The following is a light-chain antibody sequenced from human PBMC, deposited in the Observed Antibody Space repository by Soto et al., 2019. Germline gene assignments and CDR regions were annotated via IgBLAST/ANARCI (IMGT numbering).Light chain of an antibody. CDR3: SSYTSSSTRV. CDR1: SSDVGGYNY. CDR2: DVS. V-gene: IGLV2-14*03. Sequence: QSALTQPASVSGSPGQSITISCTGTSSDVGGYNYVSWYQQHPDKAPKLMIYDVSNRPSGVSNRFSGSKSGNTASLTISGRQAEDESDYYCSSYTSSSTRVFGTGTKLTVL. J-gene: IGLJ1*01.